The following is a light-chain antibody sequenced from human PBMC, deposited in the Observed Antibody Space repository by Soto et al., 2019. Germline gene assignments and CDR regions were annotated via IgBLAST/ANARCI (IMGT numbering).Light chain of an antibody. V-gene: IGKV1-39*01. CDR3: QQSYGTLIT. Sequence: MTQSPLSLPVALGQPASISCRSSQSLVYSDGNTYLNWYQQRPGKAPNLLIYAASSLQSGVPSRFSGSGSGTDFTLTISSLQPEDFATYYCQQSYGTLITFGQGTRLEIK. CDR2: AAS. CDR1: QSLVYSDGNTY. J-gene: IGKJ5*01.